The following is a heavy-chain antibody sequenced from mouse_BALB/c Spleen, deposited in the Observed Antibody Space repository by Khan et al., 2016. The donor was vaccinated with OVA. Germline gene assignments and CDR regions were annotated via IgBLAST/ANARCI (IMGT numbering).Heavy chain of an antibody. J-gene: IGHJ3*01. CDR3: ARGYFGNYELAY. V-gene: IGHV1S132*01. D-gene: IGHD2-1*01. CDR1: GYTFTSYW. CDR2: IFPGTGTT. Sequence: QVQLQQSGAELVKPGASVKLSCKTSGYTFTSYWIQWVKQRPGQGLGWIGQIFPGTGTTYYNENFKGKATLTVDTSSSTAYMQLSSLTSEDSAVYFCARGYFGNYELAYWGQGTLVTVSP.